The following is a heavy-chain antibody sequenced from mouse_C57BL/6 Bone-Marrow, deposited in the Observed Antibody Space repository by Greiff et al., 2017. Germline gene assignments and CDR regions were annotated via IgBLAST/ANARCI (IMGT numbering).Heavy chain of an antibody. CDR1: GYTFTSYW. D-gene: IGHD1-1*01. J-gene: IGHJ2*01. CDR3: ESYYYGSSFYFDY. V-gene: IGHV1-7*01. CDR2: INPSSGYT. Sequence: QVQLQQSGAELAKPGASVKLSCKASGYTFTSYWMHWVKQRPGQGLEWIGYINPSSGYTKYNQKFKDKATLTADKSSSTAYMQLSSLTYEDSAVYYCESYYYGSSFYFDYWGQGTTLTVSS.